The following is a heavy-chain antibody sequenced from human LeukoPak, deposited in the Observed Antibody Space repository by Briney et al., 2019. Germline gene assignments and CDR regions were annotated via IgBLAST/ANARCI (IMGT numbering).Heavy chain of an antibody. CDR1: GFTFSNYW. Sequence: PGGSLRLSCEASGFTFSNYWMNWVRQAPGKGLEWVANISPDGSATSYVDSMKGRVTISRDNAKNSLYLQLYSLRAEDTAVHYCGRSIDYWGQGTLVTVSS. J-gene: IGHJ4*02. CDR2: ISPDGSAT. CDR3: GRSIDY. V-gene: IGHV3-7*01.